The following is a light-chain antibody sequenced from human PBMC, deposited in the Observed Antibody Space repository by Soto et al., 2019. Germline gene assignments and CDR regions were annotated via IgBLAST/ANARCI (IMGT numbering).Light chain of an antibody. CDR1: TSDVGGYNY. CDR2: EVS. CDR3: SSKRGDTPVV. Sequence: QSVLTQPASVSGSPGQSISISCTGTTSDVGGYNYVSWYQQHPGKAPKLMIYEVSNRPSRVSNRLSGSKSGNTASLTISGLQAEDEADYYCSSKRGDTPVVFGTGTKLPVL. V-gene: IGLV2-14*01. J-gene: IGLJ1*01.